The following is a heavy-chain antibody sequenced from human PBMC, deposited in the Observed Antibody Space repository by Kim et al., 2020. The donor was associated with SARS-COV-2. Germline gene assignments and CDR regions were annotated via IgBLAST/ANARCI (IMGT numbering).Heavy chain of an antibody. D-gene: IGHD3-10*01. Sequence: GGSLRLSCAASGFTFSGSAMHWVRQASGKGLEWVVRIRSKANSYATAYAASVKGRFTISRDDSKNTAYLQMNSLKTEDTAVYYCTRALDGLWFGESNYYYGMDVWGQGTTVTVSS. CDR1: GFTFSGSA. CDR3: TRALDGLWFGESNYYYGMDV. V-gene: IGHV3-73*01. CDR2: IRSKANSYAT. J-gene: IGHJ6*02.